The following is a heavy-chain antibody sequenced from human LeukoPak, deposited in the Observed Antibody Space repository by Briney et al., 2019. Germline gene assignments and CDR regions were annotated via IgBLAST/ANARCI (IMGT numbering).Heavy chain of an antibody. D-gene: IGHD2-15*01. J-gene: IGHJ4*02. CDR2: IWYDGSNK. V-gene: IGHV3-33*01. CDR1: GFTFSSYG. Sequence: HPGRSLRLSCAASGFTFSSYGMHWVRQAPGKGLEWVAVIWYDGSNKYYADSVKGRFTISRDNSKNTLYLQMNSLRAEDTAVYYCAREIPLPVGGSDYYFDYWGQGTLVTVSS. CDR3: AREIPLPVGGSDYYFDY.